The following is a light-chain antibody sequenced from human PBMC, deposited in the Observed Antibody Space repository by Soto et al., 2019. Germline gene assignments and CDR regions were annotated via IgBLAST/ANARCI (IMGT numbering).Light chain of an antibody. J-gene: IGLJ3*02. CDR1: RSNIGSNT. CDR2: SNN. V-gene: IGLV1-44*01. CDR3: AAWDDSRNGPV. Sequence: QSVLTQPPSASGTPGQRVTISCSGSRSNIGSNTVNWYQQLPGTAPKLLIYSNNQRPSGVPDRFSGSKSGTSACLAISGLQSEDEADYYCAAWDDSRNGPVCGGGTKLTVL.